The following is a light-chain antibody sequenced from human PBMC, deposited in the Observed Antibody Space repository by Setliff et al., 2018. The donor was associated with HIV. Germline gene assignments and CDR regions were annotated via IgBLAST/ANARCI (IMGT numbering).Light chain of an antibody. CDR3: SAYTSSLYV. V-gene: IGLV2-14*01. J-gene: IGLJ1*01. Sequence: QSALTQPASVSGSPGKSITISCTGTSSDVGDYNYVSWYQQHPGKAPKLMIYEISNRPSGVSNRFSGSKSGNTASLTISGLQAEDEADYYCSAYTSSLYVFGTGTKVTVL. CDR1: SSDVGDYNY. CDR2: EIS.